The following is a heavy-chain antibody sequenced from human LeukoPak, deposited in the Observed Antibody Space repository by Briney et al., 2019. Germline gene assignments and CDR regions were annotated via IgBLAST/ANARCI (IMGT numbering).Heavy chain of an antibody. J-gene: IGHJ1*01. CDR3: ARDDSSGYLKYFQH. Sequence: SETLSLTCTVSGYSISSGYYWGWIRQPPGKGLEWIGSIYHSGSTYYNPSLKSRVTISVDTSKNQFSLKLSSVTAADMAVYYCARDDSSGYLKYFQHWGQGTLVTVSS. CDR1: GYSISSGYY. V-gene: IGHV4-38-2*02. CDR2: IYHSGST. D-gene: IGHD3-22*01.